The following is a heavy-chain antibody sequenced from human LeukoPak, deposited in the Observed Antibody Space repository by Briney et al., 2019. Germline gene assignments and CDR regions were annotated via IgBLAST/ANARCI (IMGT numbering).Heavy chain of an antibody. CDR2: IYTSGST. CDR3: ARDANSRTTGTTGAFDI. J-gene: IGHJ3*02. CDR1: GGSISSYY. D-gene: IGHD1-1*01. Sequence: PSETLSLTCTVSGGSISSYYWSWLRQPAGKGLEWIGRIYTSGSTNYNPSLKSRVTMSVDTSKNQFSLKLSSVTAADTAVYYCARDANSRTTGTTGAFDIWGQGTMVTVSS. V-gene: IGHV4-4*07.